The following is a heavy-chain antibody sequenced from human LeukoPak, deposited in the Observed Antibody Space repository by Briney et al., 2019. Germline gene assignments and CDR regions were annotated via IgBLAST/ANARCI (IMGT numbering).Heavy chain of an antibody. J-gene: IGHJ4*02. CDR1: GFDFNNYY. D-gene: IGHD4-23*01. CDR2: IKFDGGHN. CDR3: TRDEGATVVTYRFDF. V-gene: IGHV3-7*01. Sequence: GGSVRLSCAASGFDFNNYYMSWVRQAPGKGLDWLANIKFDGGHNYYVDSVKGRFTISRDNAKNSLYLQMSSLRAEDTAVYYCTRDEGATVVTYRFDFWGQGTLVTVSS.